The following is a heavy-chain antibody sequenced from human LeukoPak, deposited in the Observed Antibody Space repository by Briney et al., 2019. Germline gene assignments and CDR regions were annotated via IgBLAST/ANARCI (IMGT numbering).Heavy chain of an antibody. D-gene: IGHD3-3*01. CDR2: IADDGGVK. J-gene: IGHJ4*02. CDR3: AREATWGEWYFDH. V-gene: IGHV3-30*03. CDR1: GITFSRHG. Sequence: GGALRLSCVASGITFSRHGMDWVRQAPGKGLEWVAVIADDGGVKQYADSVKGRFTVSRDNSKSTLYLQMNGLSVEDTAIYYCAREATWGEWYFDHWGQGTPVTVSS.